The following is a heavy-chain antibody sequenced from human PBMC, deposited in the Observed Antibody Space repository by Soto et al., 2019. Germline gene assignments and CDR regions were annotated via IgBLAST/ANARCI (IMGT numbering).Heavy chain of an antibody. CDR1: GFSLTNGRLA. Sequence: QVTLKESGPVLVKPTETLTLTCTVSGFSLTNGRLAVSWIRQPPGKALEWLAHIFSNGEKSYSTSLKSRPTISKDTSKSQVVLTMTNMDPVDTATYYCARINSADGSGWYWEFDYWGQGTLVTVSS. CDR2: IFSNGEK. CDR3: ARINSADGSGWYWEFDY. D-gene: IGHD6-19*01. V-gene: IGHV2-26*01. J-gene: IGHJ4*02.